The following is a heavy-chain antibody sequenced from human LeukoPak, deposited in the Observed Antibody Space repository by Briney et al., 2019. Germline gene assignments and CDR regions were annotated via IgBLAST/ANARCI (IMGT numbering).Heavy chain of an antibody. CDR1: GFTFSSYS. J-gene: IGHJ4*02. CDR2: ISSSSSYI. V-gene: IGHV3-21*01. Sequence: GSLRLSCAASGFTFSSYSMNWVRQAPGKGLEWVSSISSSSSYIYYADSVKGRFTISRDNAKNSLYLQMNSLRAEDTAVYYCAGNRKYYDFWSGYFNWGQGTLVTVSS. D-gene: IGHD3-3*01. CDR3: AGNRKYYDFWSGYFN.